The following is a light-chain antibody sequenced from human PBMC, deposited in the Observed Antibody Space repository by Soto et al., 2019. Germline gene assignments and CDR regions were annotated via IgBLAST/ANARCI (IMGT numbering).Light chain of an antibody. Sequence: VLTQSPGTLSLSPGERATLSCRAIQSVTIGYLAWFQQKPGQAPRLLIYGARTRATGVPDRFSASGSGTDFSLTISRLEPEDFAVYYCQQYNNWPLITFGQGTRLEI. CDR3: QQYNNWPLIT. V-gene: IGKV3-20*01. CDR2: GAR. CDR1: QSVTIGY. J-gene: IGKJ5*01.